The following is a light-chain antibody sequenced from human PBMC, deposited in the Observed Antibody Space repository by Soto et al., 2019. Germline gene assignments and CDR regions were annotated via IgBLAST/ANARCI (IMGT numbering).Light chain of an antibody. CDR2: DVN. V-gene: IGLV2-14*01. Sequence: QSVLTQPASVSGSPGQSITISCTGTSSDVGGYNYVSWYQQHPGKAPKLMIYDVNNRPSGVSNRFSGSKSGNTASLTISGLQAEDEADYYCSSSTSSSTLVFGGGTQLTV. J-gene: IGLJ2*01. CDR1: SSDVGGYNY. CDR3: SSSTSSSTLV.